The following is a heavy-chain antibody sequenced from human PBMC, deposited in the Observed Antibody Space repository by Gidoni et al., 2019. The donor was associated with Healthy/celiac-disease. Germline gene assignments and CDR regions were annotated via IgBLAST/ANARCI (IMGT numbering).Heavy chain of an antibody. D-gene: IGHD6-19*01. CDR3: ARREGSSGWYDWYFDL. CDR1: GFPFSSYW. Sequence: EVQLVESGGGLVQPGGSLRLSCAASGFPFSSYWMSWVRQAPGKGLEWVANIKQDGSEKYYVDSVKGRFTISRDNAKNSLYLQMNSLRAEDTAVYYCARREGSSGWYDWYFDLWGRGTLVTVSS. V-gene: IGHV3-7*01. CDR2: IKQDGSEK. J-gene: IGHJ2*01.